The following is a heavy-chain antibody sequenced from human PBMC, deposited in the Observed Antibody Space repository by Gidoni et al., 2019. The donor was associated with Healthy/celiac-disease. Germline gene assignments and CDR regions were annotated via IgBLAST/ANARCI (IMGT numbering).Heavy chain of an antibody. V-gene: IGHV4-34*01. CDR2: INHSGST. CDR3: ARGRSLLWFGELYPNHYNWFDP. CDR1: GVSFSEYY. J-gene: IGHJ5*02. Sequence: QVQLQQWAAGLLKPSKTLSLTCAVYGVSFSEYYCIWIRQPPGKAREWIGEINHSGSTTYNPAINGRVTISVDTSKTQFSLKLSSVTAADTAVYYCARGRSLLWFGELYPNHYNWFDPWGQGTLVTVSS. D-gene: IGHD3-10*01.